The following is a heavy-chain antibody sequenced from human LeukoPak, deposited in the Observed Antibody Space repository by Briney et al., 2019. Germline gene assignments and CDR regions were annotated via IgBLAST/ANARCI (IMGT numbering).Heavy chain of an antibody. CDR2: ISSSSSYI. CDR1: GFTFTGHN. CDR3: AREEGDYYGSGSSLDY. Sequence: KAGGSLRLSCAASGFTFTGHNMNWVRQAPGKGLEWVSSISSSSSYIYYADSVKGRFTISRDNAKNSLYLQMNSLRAEDTAVYYCAREEGDYYGSGSSLDYWGQGTLVTVSS. D-gene: IGHD3-10*01. V-gene: IGHV3-21*01. J-gene: IGHJ4*02.